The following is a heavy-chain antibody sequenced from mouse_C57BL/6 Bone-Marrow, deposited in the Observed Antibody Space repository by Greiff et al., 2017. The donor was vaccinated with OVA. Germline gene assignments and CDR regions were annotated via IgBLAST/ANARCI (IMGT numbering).Heavy chain of an antibody. V-gene: IGHV7-3*01. CDR2: IRKKANGYTT. Sequence: EVKVVESGGGLVQPGGSLSLSCAASGFTFTDYYMSWVRQPPGKALEWLGFIRKKANGYTTEYSASVKGRFTISRDNSQSILYLQMNALRAEDSATYYCARYEGAMDYWGQGTSVTVSS. CDR1: GFTFTDYY. CDR3: ARYEGAMDY. J-gene: IGHJ4*01.